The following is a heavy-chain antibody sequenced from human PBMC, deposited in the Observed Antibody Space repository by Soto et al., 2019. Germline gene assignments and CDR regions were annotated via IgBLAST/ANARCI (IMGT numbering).Heavy chain of an antibody. CDR1: GFTFSSYA. Sequence: GGSLRLSCAASGFTFSSYAMTWVRQAPGKGLEWVSTISGNGGYTYYSDSVRGRFTISRDNSKKTLYLRMDSLRADDTAVFYCAKGKANTVFGVDTLFDYWGKGTQVTV. CDR3: AKGKANTVFGVDTLFDY. V-gene: IGHV3-23*01. J-gene: IGHJ4*02. D-gene: IGHD3-3*01. CDR2: ISGNGGYT.